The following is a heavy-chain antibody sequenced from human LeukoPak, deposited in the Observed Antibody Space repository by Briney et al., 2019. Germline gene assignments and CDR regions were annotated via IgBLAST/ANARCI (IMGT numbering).Heavy chain of an antibody. D-gene: IGHD3-22*01. CDR2: ISAYNGNT. CDR3: ARTYYYDSSGYYYYYYYGMDV. CDR1: GYTFTSYG. J-gene: IGHJ6*02. Sequence: GASVKVSCKASGYTFTSYGISWVRQAPGQGLEWMGWISAYNGNTNYAQKLQGRVTMTTDTSTSTAYMELSSLRSEDTAVYYCARTYYYDSSGYYYYYYYGMDVWGQGTTVTVSS. V-gene: IGHV1-18*01.